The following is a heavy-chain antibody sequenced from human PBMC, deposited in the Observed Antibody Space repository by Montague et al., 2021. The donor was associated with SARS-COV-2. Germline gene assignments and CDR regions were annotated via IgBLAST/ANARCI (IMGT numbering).Heavy chain of an antibody. CDR1: GGSFSGYY. J-gene: IGHJ5*02. D-gene: IGHD2-15*01. CDR2: IYYSGST. Sequence: SETLSLTCAVYGGSFSGYYWSWIRQPPGKGLEWIGYIYYSGSTNYNPSLKSRVTITVDTSKNQFSLKLSSVTAADTAVYYCARALYCSGGSCYPNWFDPWGQGTLVTVSS. CDR3: ARALYCSGGSCYPNWFDP. V-gene: IGHV4-59*01.